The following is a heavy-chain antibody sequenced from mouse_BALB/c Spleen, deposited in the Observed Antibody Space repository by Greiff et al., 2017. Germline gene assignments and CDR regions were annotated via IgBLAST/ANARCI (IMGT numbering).Heavy chain of an antibody. Sequence: EVQVVESGGDLVKPGGSLKLSCAASGFTFSSYGMSWVRQTPDKRLEWVATISSGGSYTYYPDSVKGRFTISRDNAKNTLYLQMSSLKAEDTAMYYCARLGRPYAMDYWGQGTSVTVSS. D-gene: IGHD3-2*02. CDR1: GFTFSSYG. J-gene: IGHJ4*01. V-gene: IGHV5-6*01. CDR3: ARLGRPYAMDY. CDR2: ISSGGSYT.